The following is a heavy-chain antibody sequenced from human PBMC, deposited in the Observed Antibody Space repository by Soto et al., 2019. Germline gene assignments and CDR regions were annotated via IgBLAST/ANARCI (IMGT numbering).Heavy chain of an antibody. V-gene: IGHV4-39*01. CDR3: ARLPSRHLVDY. D-gene: IGHD3-3*02. CDR1: GSSINSSGYY. Sequence: SETLSLTCTVSGSSINSSGYYWGWIRQPPGKGLEWIGSMFYGVSTYYNPSLKSRVTVSVDTSRNQFSLNLRSVTAADTAVYYCARLPSRHLVDYWGQGTLVTVSS. CDR2: MFYGVST. J-gene: IGHJ4*02.